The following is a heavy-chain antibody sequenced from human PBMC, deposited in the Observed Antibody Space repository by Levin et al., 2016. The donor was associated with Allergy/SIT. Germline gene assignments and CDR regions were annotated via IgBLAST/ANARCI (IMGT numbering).Heavy chain of an antibody. Sequence: VRQAPGKGLEWVSSISYSSGTTYFADSVKGRFTISRDNSKNTVYLQMNNLRAEDTAVFYCAKHRMTTITKPYFDSWGQGTLVTVSS. CDR2: ISYSSGTT. J-gene: IGHJ4*02. D-gene: IGHD5-24*01. CDR3: AKHRMTTITKPYFDS. V-gene: IGHV3-23*01.